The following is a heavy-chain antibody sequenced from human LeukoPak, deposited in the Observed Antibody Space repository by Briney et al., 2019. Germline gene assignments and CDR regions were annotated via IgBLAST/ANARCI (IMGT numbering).Heavy chain of an antibody. J-gene: IGHJ4*02. CDR2: IRYDGSNK. Sequence: GGSLRLSCAASGFTFSSYGMHWVRQAPGKGLEWVAFIRYDGSNKYYADSVKGRFTISRDNAKNSLYLQMNSLRAEDTAVYYCAKDAISESLYSYGSPFDYWGQGTLVTVSS. D-gene: IGHD5-18*01. CDR3: AKDAISESLYSYGSPFDY. V-gene: IGHV3-30*02. CDR1: GFTFSSYG.